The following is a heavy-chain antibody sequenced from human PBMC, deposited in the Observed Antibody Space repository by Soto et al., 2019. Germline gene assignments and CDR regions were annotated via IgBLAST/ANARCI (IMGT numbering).Heavy chain of an antibody. V-gene: IGHV3-23*01. J-gene: IGHJ4*02. CDR1: GFTFSSYA. D-gene: IGHD2-2*01. Sequence: EVQLLESGGGLLQPGGSLRLSCAASGFTFSSYAMNWVRQAPGKGLEWVSTIIDSGGSTYYADSVKGRFTISRDNSKNTLYLQMNSLRAEDTAVYYCAKRSNTPAAMKSPFDYWGQGTLVTVSS. CDR3: AKRSNTPAAMKSPFDY. CDR2: IIDSGGST.